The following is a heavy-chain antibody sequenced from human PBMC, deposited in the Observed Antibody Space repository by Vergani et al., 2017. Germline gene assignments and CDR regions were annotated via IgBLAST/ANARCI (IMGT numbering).Heavy chain of an antibody. CDR2: ISSSSSYI. CDR3: VRGGRGDHGDFWSRLCP. V-gene: IGHV3-21*01. D-gene: IGHD3-3*01. J-gene: IGHJ5*02. Sequence: EVQLVESGGGLVKRGGSLRLSCAASGFTFSSYSMNWVRQAPGKGLEWVSSISSSSSYIHYSDSLKGRFTIYKDNTVDMLSLQMNSLRPDDTAVYYCVRGGRGDHGDFWSRLCPWGQGTRVIVSS. CDR1: GFTFSSYS.